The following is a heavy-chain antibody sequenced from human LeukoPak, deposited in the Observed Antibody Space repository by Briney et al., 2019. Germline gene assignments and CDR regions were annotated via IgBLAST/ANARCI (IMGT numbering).Heavy chain of an antibody. D-gene: IGHD5-18*01. CDR2: FIPIFGTA. CDR3: AKEGDTALVTGYFDL. CDR1: GGTCGSYV. Sequence: GSSVKVSCKASGGTCGSYVVSWVRRAAGQRLEWRGGFIPIFGTAHYAQKFQGRLTITADESTRTVYMEMSSLGSEDTAMYYCAKEGDTALVTGYFDLWGRGTLVTVSS. V-gene: IGHV1-69*01. J-gene: IGHJ2*01.